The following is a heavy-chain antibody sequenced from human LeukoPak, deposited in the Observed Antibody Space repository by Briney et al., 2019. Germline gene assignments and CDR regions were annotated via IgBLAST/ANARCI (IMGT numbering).Heavy chain of an antibody. CDR3: ARDWQWQQLDGDAFDI. D-gene: IGHD6-13*01. J-gene: IGHJ3*02. V-gene: IGHV3-7*04. Sequence: PGGSLRLSCAASGFTFSGYWMSWVRQAPGKGLEWVANIKQDGSEKSYVDSVKGRFTISRDNAKNSLFLQMNSLRAEDTAVYYCARDWQWQQLDGDAFDIWGQGTMVTVSS. CDR1: GFTFSGYW. CDR2: IKQDGSEK.